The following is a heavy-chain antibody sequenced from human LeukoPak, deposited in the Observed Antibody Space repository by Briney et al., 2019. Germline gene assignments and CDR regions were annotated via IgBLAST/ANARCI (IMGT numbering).Heavy chain of an antibody. CDR2: IYPGDSDT. D-gene: IGHD6-19*01. V-gene: IGHV5-51*01. J-gene: IGHJ4*02. Sequence: GESLKISCRGSGYSFTTYWIGWVRQMPGKGLEWMGIIYPGDSDTRYSPSFQGQVTISADKSISTAYLQWSSLKASDTAIYYCARQSSDWYVDYWGQGTLVTVSS. CDR3: ARQSSDWYVDY. CDR1: GYSFTTYW.